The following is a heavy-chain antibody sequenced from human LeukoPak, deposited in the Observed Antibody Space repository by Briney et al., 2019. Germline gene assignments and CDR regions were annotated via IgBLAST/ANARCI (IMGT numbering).Heavy chain of an antibody. Sequence: SETLSLTCTVSGGSISSGGYYWSWIRQHPGKGLEWIGYIYYSGSTYYNPSLRSRVTISVDASKSQFSLKLSSVTAADTAVYYCARDPKKANCSGGSCYLTHAFDIWGQGTMVTVSS. D-gene: IGHD2-15*01. CDR3: ARDPKKANCSGGSCYLTHAFDI. V-gene: IGHV4-31*03. CDR1: GGSISSGGYY. J-gene: IGHJ3*02. CDR2: IYYSGST.